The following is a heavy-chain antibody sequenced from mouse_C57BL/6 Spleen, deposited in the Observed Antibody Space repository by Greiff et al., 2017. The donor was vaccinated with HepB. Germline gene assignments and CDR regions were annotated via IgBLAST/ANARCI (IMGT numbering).Heavy chain of an antibody. CDR2: IYPRSGNT. CDR1: GYTFTSYG. D-gene: IGHD3-3*01. Sequence: VKLMESGAELARPGASVKLSCKASGYTFTSYGISWVKQRTGQGLEWIGEIYPRSGNTYYNEKFKGKATLTADKSSSTAYMELRSLTSEDSAVYFCAEGTPFAYWGQGTLVTVSA. J-gene: IGHJ3*01. CDR3: AEGTPFAY. V-gene: IGHV1-81*01.